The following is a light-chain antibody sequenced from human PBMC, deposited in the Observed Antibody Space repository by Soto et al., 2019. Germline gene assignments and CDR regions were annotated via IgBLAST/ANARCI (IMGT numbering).Light chain of an antibody. V-gene: IGKV1-9*01. Sequence: DIQMTQSPSSLSASVGNRVTITCQASQDIATYLGWYQQKPGRAPQLLIYAASTLHSGVPSRFSGSGSGTDFTLTISSLQPEDFATYYCQHLNTYPITFGPGTRLEIK. CDR3: QHLNTYPIT. CDR2: AAS. CDR1: QDIATY. J-gene: IGKJ5*01.